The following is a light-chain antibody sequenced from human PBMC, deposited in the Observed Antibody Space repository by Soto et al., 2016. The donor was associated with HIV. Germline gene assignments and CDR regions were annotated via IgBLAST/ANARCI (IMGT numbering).Light chain of an antibody. CDR3: QVWDRSSDHHV. J-gene: IGLJ1*01. V-gene: IGLV3-21*02. CDR2: EDS. Sequence: SYELTQTPSVSVAPGGTASITCGGTDIGGKDVHWYQQKPGQAPMVVVYEDSGRPPGIPERFSGSNSGNTATLTITRVEDGDEADYYCQVWDRSSDHHVFGSGTTVTVL. CDR1: DIGGKD.